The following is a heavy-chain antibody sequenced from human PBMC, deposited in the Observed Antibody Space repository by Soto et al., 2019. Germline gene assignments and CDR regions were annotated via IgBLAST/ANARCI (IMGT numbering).Heavy chain of an antibody. J-gene: IGHJ6*03. CDR1: GYTFTSYG. CDR2: INPNSGGT. CDR3: ARGRSSSDYYYYYMDV. D-gene: IGHD6-6*01. V-gene: IGHV1-2*04. Sequence: ASVKVSCKASGYTFTSYGISWVRQAPGQGLEWMGWINPNSGGTNYAQKFQGWVTMTRDTSISTAYMELSRLRSDDTVVYYCARGRSSSDYYYYYMDVWGKGTTVTVSS.